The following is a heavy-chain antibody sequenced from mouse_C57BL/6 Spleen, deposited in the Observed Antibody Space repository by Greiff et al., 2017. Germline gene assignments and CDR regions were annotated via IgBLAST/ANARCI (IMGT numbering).Heavy chain of an antibody. Sequence: VQLQQSGPELVKPGASVKIPCKASGYTFTDYNMDWVKQSHGKSLEWIGDINPNNGGTIYNQKFKGKATLTVDKSSSTAYMERRSLTSEDTAVYYCATRDGYYAMDYWGQGTSVTVSS. CDR2: INPNNGGT. J-gene: IGHJ4*01. CDR3: ATRDGYYAMDY. D-gene: IGHD2-3*01. V-gene: IGHV1-18*01. CDR1: GYTFTDYN.